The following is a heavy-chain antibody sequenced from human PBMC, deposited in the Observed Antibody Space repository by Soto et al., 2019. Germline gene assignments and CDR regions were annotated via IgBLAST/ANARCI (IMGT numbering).Heavy chain of an antibody. CDR1: GFTFSSYS. CDR3: ARDKSAVAELFDPY. Sequence: GGSLRLSCVASGFTFSSYSMNWVRQAPGKGLEWVSYISSSSSTIYYADSVKGRFTISRDNAKNSLYLQMNSLRAEDTAVYYCARDKSAVAELFDPYWGQGTLVTVSS. J-gene: IGHJ4*02. CDR2: ISSSSSTI. D-gene: IGHD6-19*01. V-gene: IGHV3-48*01.